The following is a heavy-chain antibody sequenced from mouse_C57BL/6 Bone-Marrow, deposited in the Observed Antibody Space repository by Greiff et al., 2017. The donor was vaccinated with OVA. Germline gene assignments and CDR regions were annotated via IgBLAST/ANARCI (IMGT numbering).Heavy chain of an antibody. Sequence: VQLQQPGAELVMPGASVKLSCKASGYTFTSYWMHWVKQRPGQGLEWIGEIDPSDSYTHYTQKFKGKSTLTVDKSSSTAYMQLSSLTSEDSAVYYCARSGVYDGYPFAYWGQGTLVTVSA. CDR1: GYTFTSYW. CDR3: ARSGVYDGYPFAY. V-gene: IGHV1-69*01. CDR2: IDPSDSYT. D-gene: IGHD2-3*01. J-gene: IGHJ3*01.